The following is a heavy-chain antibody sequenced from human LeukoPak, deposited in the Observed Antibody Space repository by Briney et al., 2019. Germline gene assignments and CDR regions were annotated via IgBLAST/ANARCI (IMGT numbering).Heavy chain of an antibody. V-gene: IGHV1-69*05. Sequence: GASVKVSCKASGGTFSNCVISWVRQAPGQGLEWMGGIISIFGTANYAQKFQGRVTITTDESTSTAYMELSSLRSEDTAVYYCAIERYYYDSSGYIDYWGQGTLVTVSS. CDR3: AIERYYYDSSGYIDY. CDR2: IISIFGTA. J-gene: IGHJ4*02. CDR1: GGTFSNCV. D-gene: IGHD3-22*01.